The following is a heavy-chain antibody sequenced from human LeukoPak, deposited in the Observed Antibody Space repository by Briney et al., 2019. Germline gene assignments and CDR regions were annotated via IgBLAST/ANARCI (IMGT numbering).Heavy chain of an antibody. J-gene: IGHJ4*02. D-gene: IGHD6-19*01. CDR2: IYYNGAT. V-gene: IGHV4-39*01. CDR3: AKELRIPALADTGDY. CDR1: GGSISNSNYY. Sequence: SETLSLTCTVSGGSISNSNYYWGWVRQPPGKGLEWIETIYYNGATQYNPSLKSRVPLSVDTSKNQFSLTLTSVTATDAAMYYCAKELRIPALADTGDYWGQGTPVTVSS.